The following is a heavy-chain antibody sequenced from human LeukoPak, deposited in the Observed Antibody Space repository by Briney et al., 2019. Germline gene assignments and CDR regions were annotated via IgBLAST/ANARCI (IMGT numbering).Heavy chain of an antibody. CDR3: AREGPMFDSGSYSKSLGY. V-gene: IGHV4-39*07. J-gene: IGHJ4*02. D-gene: IGHD3-10*01. Sequence: SETLSLTCTVSDGSISSSYFWGWIRQPPGKGLEWIGSIYYNDNTYYNPSLKSGVTISLDTSKNQFSLKLTSVTAADTAVYYCAREGPMFDSGSYSKSLGYWGQGILVTVSS. CDR1: DGSISSSYF. CDR2: IYYNDNT.